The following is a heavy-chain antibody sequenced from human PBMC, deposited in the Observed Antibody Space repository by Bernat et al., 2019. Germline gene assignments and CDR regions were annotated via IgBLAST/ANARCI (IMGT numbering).Heavy chain of an antibody. D-gene: IGHD3-16*01. Sequence: VQLVESGGGVVQPGRSLRLSCAASGFTFSSYGMHWVRQAPGKGLEWVAVISGSGGSTYYADSVKGRFTISRDNSKNTLYLQMNSLRAEDTAVYYCARAIMTPWSPFDIWGQGTMVTVSS. V-gene: IGHV3-23*04. CDR2: ISGSGGST. CDR1: GFTFSSYG. J-gene: IGHJ3*02. CDR3: ARAIMTPWSPFDI.